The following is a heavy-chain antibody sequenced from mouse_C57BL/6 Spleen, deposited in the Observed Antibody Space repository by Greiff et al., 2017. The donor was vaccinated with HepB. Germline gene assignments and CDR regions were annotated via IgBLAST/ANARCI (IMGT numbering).Heavy chain of an antibody. V-gene: IGHV1-15*01. CDR2: IDPETGGT. CDR3: TRGGDYELYYAMDY. CDR1: GYTFTDYE. J-gene: IGHJ4*01. D-gene: IGHD2-4*01. Sequence: QVQLQQSGAELVRPGASVTLSCKASGYTFTDYEMHWVKQTPVHGLEWIGAIDPETGGTAYNQKFKGKAILTADKSSSTAYMELRSLTSEDSAVYYCTRGGDYELYYAMDYWGQGTSVTVSS.